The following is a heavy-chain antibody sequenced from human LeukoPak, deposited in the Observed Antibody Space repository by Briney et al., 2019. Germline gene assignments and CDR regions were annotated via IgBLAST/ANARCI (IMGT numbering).Heavy chain of an antibody. CDR2: ISWNSGSI. V-gene: IGHV3-9*03. D-gene: IGHD6-6*01. CDR1: GFTFGDYA. J-gene: IGHJ6*03. CDR3: AKGGVAARGAYYYYYMDV. Sequence: PGGSLRLSCAASGFTFGDYAMHWGRHAPGKGLEWVSGISWNSGSIAYADSAKGRFTISRDKAKTSLYLQMNSLRAEDMALYYCAKGGVAARGAYYYYYMDVWGKGTTVTVS.